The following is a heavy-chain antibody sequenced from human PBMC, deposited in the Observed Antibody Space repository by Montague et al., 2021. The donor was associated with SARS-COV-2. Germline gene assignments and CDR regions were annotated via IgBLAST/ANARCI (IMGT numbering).Heavy chain of an antibody. CDR1: GFSLSTSGMR. CDR3: ARSYYDMFTAYETAFDY. V-gene: IGHV2-70*04. D-gene: IGHD3-9*01. Sequence: PALVKPTQTLTLTCTFSGFSLSTSGMRASWIRQPPGKALEWLARIDWDDDKFYSTSLKTRLTISKDTSKNQVVLTMTNKDPVDTATYYCARSYYDMFTAYETAFDYWGQGTMVTVSS. J-gene: IGHJ4*01. CDR2: IDWDDDK.